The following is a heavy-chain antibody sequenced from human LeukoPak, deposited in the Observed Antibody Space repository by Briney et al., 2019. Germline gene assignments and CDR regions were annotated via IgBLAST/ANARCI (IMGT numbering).Heavy chain of an antibody. Sequence: PGGSLRLSCAASGFTFSSYAMSWVRQAPGKGLEWVSDISGSGGSTYYADSVKGRFTISRDNSKNTLYLQMNSLRAEDTAVYYCAGFPNYYDSSGYTWGQGTLVTVSS. J-gene: IGHJ5*02. CDR2: ISGSGGST. CDR3: AGFPNYYDSSGYT. D-gene: IGHD3-22*01. V-gene: IGHV3-23*01. CDR1: GFTFSSYA.